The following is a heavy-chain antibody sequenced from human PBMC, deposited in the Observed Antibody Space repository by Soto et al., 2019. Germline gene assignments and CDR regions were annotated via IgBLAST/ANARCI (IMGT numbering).Heavy chain of an antibody. CDR1: GYTFTSYD. CDR2: MNPNSGNT. V-gene: IGHV1-8*01. CDR3: ARGIKYGAYSRWFDP. J-gene: IGHJ5*02. D-gene: IGHD4-17*01. Sequence: QVQLVQSGAEVKKPGASVKVSCKASGYTFTSYDINWVRQATGQGLEYLGWMNPNSGNTAYVQKFQARVTXTXXXSXXTAYMELSSLRSEDTAVYFCARGIKYGAYSRWFDPWGQGTLVTVSS.